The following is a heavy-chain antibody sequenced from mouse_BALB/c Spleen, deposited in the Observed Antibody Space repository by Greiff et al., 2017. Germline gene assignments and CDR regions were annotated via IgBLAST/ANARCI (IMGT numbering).Heavy chain of an antibody. CDR3: ARAGYRYDGFAY. J-gene: IGHJ3*01. D-gene: IGHD2-14*01. Sequence: EVQGVESGGGLVKPGGSLKLSCAASGFTFSDYYMYWVRQTPEKRLEWVATISDGGSYTYYPDSVKGRFTISRDNAKNNLYLQMSSLKSEDTAMYYCARAGYRYDGFAYWGQGTLVTVSA. V-gene: IGHV5-4*02. CDR2: ISDGGSYT. CDR1: GFTFSDYY.